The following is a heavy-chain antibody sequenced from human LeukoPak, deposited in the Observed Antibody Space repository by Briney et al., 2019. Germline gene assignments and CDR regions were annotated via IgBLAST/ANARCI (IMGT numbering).Heavy chain of an antibody. V-gene: IGHV4-59*11. CDR2: IYYSGST. Sequence: SETLSLTCTVSGGSISSHYWSWIRQPPGKGLEWIWYIYYSGSTNYNPSLKSRVTISVDTSRNQSSLKLSSVTAADSAVYYCARRTGYLNYYYYYYMDVWGNGTTVTVSS. D-gene: IGHD3/OR15-3a*01. CDR1: GGSISSHY. CDR3: ARRTGYLNYYYYYYMDV. J-gene: IGHJ6*03.